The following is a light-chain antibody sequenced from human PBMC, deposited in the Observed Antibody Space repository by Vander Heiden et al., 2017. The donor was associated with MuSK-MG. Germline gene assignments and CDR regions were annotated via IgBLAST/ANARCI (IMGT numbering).Light chain of an antibody. CDR1: QGIRNE. J-gene: IGKJ4*01. CDR3: QQDNGYPLT. Sequence: DIQMTQSPSSLSASVGDRVTITCRASQGIRNELGWYQQKPGKAPKRLIYGASTLQGRVPSRLRGIGSGTEFTLTMSSLQPEDFATYFSQQDNGYPLTFGGGTEVEIK. V-gene: IGKV1-17*01. CDR2: GAS.